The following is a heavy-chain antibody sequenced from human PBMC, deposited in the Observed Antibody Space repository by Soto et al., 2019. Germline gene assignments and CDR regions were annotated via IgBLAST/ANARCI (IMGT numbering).Heavy chain of an antibody. CDR3: AKDPGSSWYYYYYYMDV. J-gene: IGHJ6*03. V-gene: IGHV3-23*01. CDR1: GFTFSSYA. CDR2: ISGSGGST. Sequence: GGSLRLSCAASGFTFSSYAMSWVRQAPGKGLEWVSAISGSGGSTYSADSVKGRFTISRANSKNTRYLQMNSLRAEDSAVYYCAKDPGSSWYYYYYYMDVWGKGTTVTVSS. D-gene: IGHD6-13*01.